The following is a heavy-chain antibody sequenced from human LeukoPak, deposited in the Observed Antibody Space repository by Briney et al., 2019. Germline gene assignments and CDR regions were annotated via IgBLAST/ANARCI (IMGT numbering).Heavy chain of an antibody. V-gene: IGHV6-1*01. CDR2: TYYRSKWYN. J-gene: IGHJ5*02. CDR1: GDSVSSNSAA. CDR3: ARGGEQQLVHIWFDP. Sequence: SQTLSLTCAISGDSVSSNSAAWNWISQSPSRGLEWLGRTYYRSKWYNDYAVSVKSRISINPDTSKNQFSLQLNSVTPEDTGVYYCARGGEQQLVHIWFDPWGQGTLVSVCS. D-gene: IGHD6-13*01.